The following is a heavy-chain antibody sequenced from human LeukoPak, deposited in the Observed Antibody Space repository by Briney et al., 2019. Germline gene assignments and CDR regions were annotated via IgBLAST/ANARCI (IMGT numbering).Heavy chain of an antibody. CDR3: AKGREVATITDFDY. J-gene: IGHJ4*02. V-gene: IGHV3-23*01. CDR1: RFTFSDYA. D-gene: IGHD5-24*01. Sequence: GGSLRLSCAASRFTFSDYALSWVRQAPGKGLEWVSSLSISTGSTYYADSVEGRFTISRDNSENILYLQMDSLGAEDTAVYYCAKGREVATITDFDYWGQGTLVTVSS. CDR2: LSISTGST.